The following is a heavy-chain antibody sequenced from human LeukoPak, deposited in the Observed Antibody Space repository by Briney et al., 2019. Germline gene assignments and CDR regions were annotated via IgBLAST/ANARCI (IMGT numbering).Heavy chain of an antibody. CDR2: IYYSGST. Sequence: SETLSLTCTVSGGSISSGDYYWSWIRQPPGKGLEWIGYIYYSGSTYYNPSLKSRVTISVDTSKNQFSLKLSSVTAADTAVYYCARATVVTRGVDYWGQGTLVTVSS. J-gene: IGHJ4*02. CDR3: ARATVVTRGVDY. V-gene: IGHV4-30-4*01. CDR1: GGSISSGDYY. D-gene: IGHD4-23*01.